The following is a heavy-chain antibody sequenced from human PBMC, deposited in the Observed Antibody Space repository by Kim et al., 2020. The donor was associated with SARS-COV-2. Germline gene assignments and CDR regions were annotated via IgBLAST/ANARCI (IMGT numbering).Heavy chain of an antibody. CDR2: ISWNSGSI. CDR3: AKEGYTGPRYGMDV. D-gene: IGHD5-12*01. V-gene: IGHV3-9*01. Sequence: GGSLRLSCAASGFTFDDYAMHWVRQAPGKGLEWVSGISWNSGSIGYADSVKGRFTISRDNAKNSLYLQMNSLRAEDTALYYCAKEGYTGPRYGMDVWGQGTTVTVSS. J-gene: IGHJ6*02. CDR1: GFTFDDYA.